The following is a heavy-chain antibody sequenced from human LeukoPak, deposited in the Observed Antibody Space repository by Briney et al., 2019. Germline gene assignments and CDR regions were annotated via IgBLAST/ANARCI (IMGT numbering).Heavy chain of an antibody. J-gene: IGHJ4*02. CDR2: INPNSGGT. D-gene: IGHD3-10*01. Sequence: ASVKVSCKASGYTFTGYYMHWVRQAPGQGLEWMGWINPNSGGTNYAQKFQGRVTMTRDTSISTAYMELSSLRSEDTAVYYCAREPHYYGSGSYYGYWGQGTLVTVSS. V-gene: IGHV1-2*02. CDR3: AREPHYYGSGSYYGY. CDR1: GYTFTGYY.